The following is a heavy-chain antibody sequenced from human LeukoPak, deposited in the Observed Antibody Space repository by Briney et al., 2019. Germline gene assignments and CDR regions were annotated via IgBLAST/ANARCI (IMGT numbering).Heavy chain of an antibody. CDR3: ARVQWGSLVAIDY. CDR1: GFTFSSYW. CDR2: IDDYGSSP. V-gene: IGHV3-74*01. Sequence: GGSLRLSCAASGFTFSSYWMHWVRQAPGKGLVWVSRIDDYGSSPSYADSVKGRFTISRDNAKNTLYLQMNSLRAEDTAGYYCARVQWGSLVAIDYWGQGTLVTVSS. J-gene: IGHJ4*02. D-gene: IGHD5-12*01.